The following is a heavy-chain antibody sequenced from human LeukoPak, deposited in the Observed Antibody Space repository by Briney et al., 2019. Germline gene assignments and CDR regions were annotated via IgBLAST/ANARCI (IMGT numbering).Heavy chain of an antibody. CDR3: ARGSYSSSWYIDY. Sequence: SSSSYIYYADSVKGRFTISRDNAKNSLSLQMNSLRAEDTAVYYCARGSYSSSWYIDYWGQGTLVTVSS. V-gene: IGHV3-21*01. D-gene: IGHD6-13*01. CDR2: SSSSYI. J-gene: IGHJ4*02.